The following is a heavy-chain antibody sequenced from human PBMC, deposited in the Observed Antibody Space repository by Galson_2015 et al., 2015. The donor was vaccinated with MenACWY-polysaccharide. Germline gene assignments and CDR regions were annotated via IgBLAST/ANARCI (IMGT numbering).Heavy chain of an antibody. CDR1: GYTFTSYD. D-gene: IGHD6-19*01. Sequence: SVKVSCKASGYTFTSYDINWVRQATGQGLQWLGWMNPNTGNTGYVQKFQGRVTMTRNTSISTAYMELSSLRSEDTAVYYCAKVRGGQWPRYSMDVWGQGTTVTVSS. CDR3: AKVRGGQWPRYSMDV. V-gene: IGHV1-8*01. J-gene: IGHJ6*02. CDR2: MNPNTGNT.